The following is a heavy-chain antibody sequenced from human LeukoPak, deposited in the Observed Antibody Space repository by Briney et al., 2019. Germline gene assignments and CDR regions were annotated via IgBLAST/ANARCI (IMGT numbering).Heavy chain of an antibody. Sequence: GGSLRLSCAASGFAVSSSNYMSWVRQAPGKGLEWVSLIYSGGSTYYADSVKGRFTISRDNSKNTLYLQMNSLSAEDTAVYYCARTFVSGDGYKVGYFDYWGQGTLVTVSS. J-gene: IGHJ4*02. CDR2: IYSGGST. D-gene: IGHD5-24*01. CDR3: ARTFVSGDGYKVGYFDY. CDR1: GFAVSSSNY. V-gene: IGHV3-53*01.